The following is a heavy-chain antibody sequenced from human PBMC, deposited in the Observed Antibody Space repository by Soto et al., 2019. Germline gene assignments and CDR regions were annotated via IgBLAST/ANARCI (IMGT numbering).Heavy chain of an antibody. J-gene: IGHJ6*02. CDR1: GDSVSSNSAA. V-gene: IGHV6-1*01. D-gene: IGHD1-26*01. CDR2: TYYRSKWYN. Sequence: PSQTQSLTCDISGDSVSSNSAAWNWIKQSPSRGLEWLGRTYYRSKWYNDYAVSVKSRITINPDTSKNQFSLQLNSVTPEDTAVYYCARDQGVGATGGYYYYGMDVWGQGTTVTVSS. CDR3: ARDQGVGATGGYYYYGMDV.